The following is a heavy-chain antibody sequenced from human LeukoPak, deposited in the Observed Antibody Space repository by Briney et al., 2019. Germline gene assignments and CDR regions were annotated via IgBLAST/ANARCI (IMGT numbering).Heavy chain of an antibody. CDR2: IYPGDSDT. V-gene: IGHV5-51*01. CDR1: GYSFTSYW. Sequence: GESLKISCKGSGYSFTSYWIGWVRQMPGKGLEWMGIIYPGDSDTRYGPSFQGQVTISADKSISTAYLQWSSLKASDSAKYYCALNSRGYCSGGRCYIGYWGQGTLITVST. J-gene: IGHJ4*02. D-gene: IGHD2-15*01. CDR3: ALNSRGYCSGGRCYIGY.